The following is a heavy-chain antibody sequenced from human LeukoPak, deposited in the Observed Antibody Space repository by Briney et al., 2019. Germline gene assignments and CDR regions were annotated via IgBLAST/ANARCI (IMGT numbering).Heavy chain of an antibody. Sequence: GESLKISCKGFGYSSTNHWIGWVRQMPGKGLEWMGIIHPSDSDTRYSPSFQGQVTISADRPVSTAYLQWSSLKASDSAMYYCARGITAAAVTKFDYWGQGTLVTVSS. J-gene: IGHJ4*02. CDR1: GYSSTNHW. CDR3: ARGITAAAVTKFDY. D-gene: IGHD6-13*01. CDR2: IHPSDSDT. V-gene: IGHV5-51*04.